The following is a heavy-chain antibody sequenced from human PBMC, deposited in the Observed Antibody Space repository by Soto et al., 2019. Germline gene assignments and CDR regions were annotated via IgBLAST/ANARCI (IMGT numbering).Heavy chain of an antibody. Sequence: ASVKVSCKTYGYSFSSYGINWVRQAPGQGLEWMGWINTKTGNRNYAQKFEDRVTMTTATSTSTVYLELRSLRSDDTAVYFCARDRLRGQ. J-gene: IGHJ3*01. CDR1: GYSFSSYG. V-gene: IGHV1-18*01. CDR3: ARDRL. CDR2: INTKTGNR.